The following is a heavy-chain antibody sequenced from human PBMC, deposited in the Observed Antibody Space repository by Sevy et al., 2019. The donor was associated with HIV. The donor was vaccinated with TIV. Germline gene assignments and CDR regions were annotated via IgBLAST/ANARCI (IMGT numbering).Heavy chain of an antibody. V-gene: IGHV5-51*01. CDR3: ARLNGFEPYSYYALDV. CDR1: GYSFTHYW. J-gene: IGHJ6*02. D-gene: IGHD5-12*01. Sequence: GESLKISCEGSGYSFTHYWIAWVRQIPGKGLEWMGIIYPGDPAPTYSPSFRGRVTISADKSINIAYLQWSRLRASDTAIYYCARLNGFEPYSYYALDVWGQGTTVTVSS. CDR2: IYPGDPAP.